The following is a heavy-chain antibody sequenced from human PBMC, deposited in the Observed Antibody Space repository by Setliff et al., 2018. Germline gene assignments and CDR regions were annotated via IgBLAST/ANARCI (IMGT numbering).Heavy chain of an antibody. J-gene: IGHJ4*02. Sequence: PSETLSLTCTVSGGSISSYYWSWIRQPPGKGLEWIGYIYYSGSTNYNPSLKSRVTISVDTSKNQFSLKLSSVTAADTAVYYCARVSMYYNFWSGYYGERGEYFDYWARERWSPSPQ. CDR2: IYYSGST. CDR1: GGSISSYY. D-gene: IGHD3-3*01. CDR3: ARVSMYYNFWSGYYGERGEYFDY. V-gene: IGHV4-59*01.